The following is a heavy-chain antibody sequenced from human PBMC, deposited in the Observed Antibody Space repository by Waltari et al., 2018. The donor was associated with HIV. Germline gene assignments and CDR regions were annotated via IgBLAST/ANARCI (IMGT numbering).Heavy chain of an antibody. Sequence: EVQLVESGGGLAQPGGSLRLSCVASGFPFGSFSMSWVRQAPGKGWEWVSALRGSVDKTYSPDAGKGRLIISRDNSKNTLYLQMNSLRAEDTAVYYCAKGSKGFDYWGQGTLVTVSS. J-gene: IGHJ4*02. V-gene: IGHV3-23*04. CDR1: GFPFGSFS. CDR2: LRGSVDKT. CDR3: AKGSKGFDY.